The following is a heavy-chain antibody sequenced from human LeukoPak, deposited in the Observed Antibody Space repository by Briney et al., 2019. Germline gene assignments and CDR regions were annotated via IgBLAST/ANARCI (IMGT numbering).Heavy chain of an antibody. CDR2: INPNSGGT. CDR1: GYTFTGYY. Sequence: ASVKVSCKASGYTFTGYYMHWVRQAPGQGPEWMGWINPNSGGTNYAQKFQGRVTMTRDTSISTVYMELSRLRSDDTAVYYCARAKAGLWFGENIDYWGQGTLVTVSS. CDR3: ARAKAGLWFGENIDY. V-gene: IGHV1-2*02. J-gene: IGHJ4*02. D-gene: IGHD3-10*01.